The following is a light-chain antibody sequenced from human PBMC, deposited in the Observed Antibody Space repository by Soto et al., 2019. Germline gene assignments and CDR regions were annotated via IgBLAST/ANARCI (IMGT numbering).Light chain of an antibody. CDR3: QHYDGSPLT. J-gene: IGKJ2*01. CDR2: GVF. Sequence: ETVLTQSPGTVSLSPGERATLSCTTSQTVNSDYLAWYQQKPGQAPRLLIYGVFNRATGIPVRFSGSGSGTYFTLTISGLEPEDSAVYYCQHYDGSPLTFGQGTKLE. CDR1: QTVNSDY. V-gene: IGKV3-20*01.